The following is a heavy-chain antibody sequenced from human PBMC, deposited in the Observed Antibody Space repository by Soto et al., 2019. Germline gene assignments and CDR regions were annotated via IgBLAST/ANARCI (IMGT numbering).Heavy chain of an antibody. CDR3: AKGKSSSGSCMGY. Sequence: QVQLVESGGGVVQPGRSLRLSCAASGFTFSSYGMHWVRQAPGKGLEWVAVISYDGSNKYYADSVKGRFTISRDNSKNTLYLQMNSLRAEDTAVYYCAKGKSSSGSCMGYWGQVTLVTASS. CDR2: ISYDGSNK. J-gene: IGHJ4*02. V-gene: IGHV3-30*18. D-gene: IGHD6-13*01. CDR1: GFTFSSYG.